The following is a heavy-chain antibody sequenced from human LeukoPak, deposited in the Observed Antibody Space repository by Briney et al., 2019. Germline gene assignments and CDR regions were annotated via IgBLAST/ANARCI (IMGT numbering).Heavy chain of an antibody. J-gene: IGHJ6*03. V-gene: IGHV3-21*01. CDR3: ATAPVVRAFYYYYYMDV. CDR1: GFTFSSYC. Sequence: GGSLRLSCAASGFTFSSYCMNWVRQAPGKGLEWVSSITSSSSYIYYADSVKGRFTISRDNAKNSLYLQMNSLRAEDTAVYYCATAPVVRAFYYYYYMDVWGKGTTVTVSS. CDR2: ITSSSSYI. D-gene: IGHD2-2*01.